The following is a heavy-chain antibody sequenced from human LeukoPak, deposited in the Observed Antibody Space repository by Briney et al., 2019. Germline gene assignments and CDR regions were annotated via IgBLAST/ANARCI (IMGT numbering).Heavy chain of an antibody. J-gene: IGHJ4*02. V-gene: IGHV3-21*03. Sequence: GGSLRLSCAAARFTFSGYNMPWVRQAPGKGLEWVSYIRSSISDKYYADSAKGRFTISRDNAKRSLYMQINSLRAANTAVYYSAGGRAAGTFLETNYFDSWGQGTLVTVSS. D-gene: IGHD6-13*01. CDR1: RFTFSGYN. CDR2: IRSSISDK. CDR3: AGGRAAGTFLETNYFDS.